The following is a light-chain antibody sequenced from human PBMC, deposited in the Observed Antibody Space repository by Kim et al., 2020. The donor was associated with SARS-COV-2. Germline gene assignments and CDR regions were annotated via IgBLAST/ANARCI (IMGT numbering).Light chain of an antibody. CDR1: QSISSW. CDR2: DAS. V-gene: IGKV1-5*01. CDR3: QQYNSYSST. Sequence: SSVGDRVTITCRASQSISSWLAWYQQKPGKAPKLLIYDASSLESGVPSRFSGSGSGTEFTLTISSPQPDDFATYYCQQYNSYSSTFGGGTKVDIK. J-gene: IGKJ4*01.